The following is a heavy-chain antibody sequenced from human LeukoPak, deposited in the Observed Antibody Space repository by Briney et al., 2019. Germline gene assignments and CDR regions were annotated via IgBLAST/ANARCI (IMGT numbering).Heavy chain of an antibody. CDR3: AKPSDGYNIWDSFDY. J-gene: IGHJ4*02. D-gene: IGHD5-24*01. Sequence: PGRSLRLSCAASGFTFSSYGMHWVRQAPGKGLEWVAVISYDGSNKYCADSVKGRFTISRDNSKNTLYLQMNSLRAEDTAVYYCAKPSDGYNIWDSFDYWGQGTLVTVSS. CDR2: ISYDGSNK. CDR1: GFTFSSYG. V-gene: IGHV3-30*18.